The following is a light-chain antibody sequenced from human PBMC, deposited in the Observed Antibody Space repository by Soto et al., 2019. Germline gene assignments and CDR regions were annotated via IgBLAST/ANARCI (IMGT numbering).Light chain of an antibody. J-gene: IGLJ1*01. V-gene: IGLV2-23*02. CDR3: CSYAGTSTYV. Sequence: QSALTQPASVSGSPGQSITISCTGTSSDVGSYNIVSWYQQQPGKAPKLMIYEVSKRPSGVSNRFSGSKSGNTASLTISGLQAEDEADYYCCSYAGTSTYVFGGGTKLTVL. CDR1: SSDVGSYNI. CDR2: EVS.